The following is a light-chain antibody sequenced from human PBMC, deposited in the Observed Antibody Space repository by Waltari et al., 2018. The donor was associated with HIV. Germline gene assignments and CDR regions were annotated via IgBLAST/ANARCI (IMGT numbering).Light chain of an antibody. J-gene: IGLJ2*01. CDR2: VGTGGIVG. CDR1: SGYSNYK. CDR3: GADHGSGSNWV. V-gene: IGLV9-49*01. Sequence: QPVLTQPPSASASLGASVTLTCTLSSGYSNYKVDWYQQRPGKGPRFVMRVGTGGIVGSKGDGIPDRFSVLGSGLNRYLTINNIQEEDESDYYCGADHGSGSNWVFGGGTELTVL.